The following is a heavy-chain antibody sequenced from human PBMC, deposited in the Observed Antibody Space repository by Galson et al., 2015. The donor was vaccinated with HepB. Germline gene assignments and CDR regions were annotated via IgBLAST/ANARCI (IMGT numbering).Heavy chain of an antibody. CDR2: IRSKANSYAT. Sequence: SLRLSCAASGFTFSGSAMHWVRQASGKGLEWVGRIRSKANSYATAYAASVKGRFTISRDDSKNTAYLQMNSLKTEDTAVYYCTRLVGATDFDYWGQGTLVTVSS. D-gene: IGHD1-26*01. V-gene: IGHV3-73*01. CDR3: TRLVGATDFDY. CDR1: GFTFSGSA. J-gene: IGHJ4*02.